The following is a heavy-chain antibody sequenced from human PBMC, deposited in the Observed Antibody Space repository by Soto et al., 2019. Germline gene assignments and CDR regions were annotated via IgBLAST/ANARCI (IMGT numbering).Heavy chain of an antibody. J-gene: IGHJ6*02. CDR3: AVGLPDFQRYGMDV. Sequence: SVKVSCKASGFTFTSSAVQWVRQARGQRLEWIGWIVVGSGNTNYAQKFQERVTTTRDMSTSTAYMELSSLRSEDTAVYYCAVGLPDFQRYGMDVWGQGTTVTVSS. CDR1: GFTFTSSA. V-gene: IGHV1-58*01. D-gene: IGHD3-3*01. CDR2: IVVGSGNT.